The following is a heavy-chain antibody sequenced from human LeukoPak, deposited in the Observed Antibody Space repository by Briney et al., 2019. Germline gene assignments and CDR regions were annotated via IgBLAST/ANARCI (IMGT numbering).Heavy chain of an antibody. CDR1: GFTFSSYA. D-gene: IGHD3-16*01. CDR3: ARGGLYWHI. J-gene: IGHJ3*02. Sequence: GGSLRLSCAASGFTFSSYAMSWVRQAPGKGLEWVSAVSGTGDSTFYADSVKGRFTISRDNARNSLYLQMDSLRAEDTALYYCARGGLYWHIWGQGTMVTVSS. CDR2: VSGTGDST. V-gene: IGHV3-23*01.